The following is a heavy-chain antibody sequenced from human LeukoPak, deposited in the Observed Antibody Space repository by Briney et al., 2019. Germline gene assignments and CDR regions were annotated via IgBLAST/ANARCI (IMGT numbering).Heavy chain of an antibody. CDR3: ARGYRTVGAIEYFQH. J-gene: IGHJ1*01. CDR1: GYTLTGYY. Sequence: ASVKVSCKASGYTLTGYYMHWVRPAPGQGLEWMGRINPNSGGTNYAQKFQGRVTMTRDTSISTAYMELSRLRSDDTAAYYCARGYRTVGAIEYFQHWGQGTLVTVSS. CDR2: INPNSGGT. V-gene: IGHV1-2*06. D-gene: IGHD1-26*01.